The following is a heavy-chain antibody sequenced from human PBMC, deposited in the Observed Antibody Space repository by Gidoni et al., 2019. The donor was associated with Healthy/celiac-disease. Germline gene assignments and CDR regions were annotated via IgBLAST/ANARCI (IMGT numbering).Heavy chain of an antibody. CDR1: GGTLSSYD. CDR3: ARGGYCSSTSCPSGGAFDI. D-gene: IGHD2-2*01. V-gene: IGHV1-69*10. Sequence: QVQLVQSGAEVQKTGSSVKVSCKASGGTLSSYDISWVRQAPGQGLECMGGIIPILGIANYAQKFQGRVTITADKSTSTAYMELSSLRSEDTAVYYCARGGYCSSTSCPSGGAFDIWGQGTMVTVSS. CDR2: IIPILGIA. J-gene: IGHJ3*02.